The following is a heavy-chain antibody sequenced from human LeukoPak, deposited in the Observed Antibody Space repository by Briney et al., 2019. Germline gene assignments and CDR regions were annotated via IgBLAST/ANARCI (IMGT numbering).Heavy chain of an antibody. Sequence: PSETLSLTGAVSGYSISSVYYWAWVRQPPGKGLEWIGNIYHSGTSYYSPSLKSRITISADTSKNQFSLNLSSVTAADTAVYYCARYGSGSYTDGDAFDIWGQGTMVTVS. J-gene: IGHJ3*02. D-gene: IGHD3-10*01. CDR3: ARYGSGSYTDGDAFDI. CDR2: IYHSGTS. CDR1: GYSISSVYY. V-gene: IGHV4-38-2*01.